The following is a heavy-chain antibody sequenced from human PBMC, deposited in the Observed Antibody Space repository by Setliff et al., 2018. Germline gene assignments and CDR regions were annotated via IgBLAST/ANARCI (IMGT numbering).Heavy chain of an antibody. V-gene: IGHV1-8*02. D-gene: IGHD3-3*01. CDR2: MNPNSGNT. J-gene: IGHJ4*02. CDR3: ARAQSWSGGPYYFDN. CDR1: GYTFTSYD. Sequence: GASVKVSCKASGYTFTSYDINWVRQATGQGLEWMGWMNPNSGNTGYAQKFQGRVTMTRNTSISKAYMDLSSLRFEDTAVYYCARAQSWSGGPYYFDNWGQGTLVTVSS.